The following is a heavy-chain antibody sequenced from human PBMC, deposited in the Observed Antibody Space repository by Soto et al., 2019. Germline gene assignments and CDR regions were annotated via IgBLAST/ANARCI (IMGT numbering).Heavy chain of an antibody. CDR1: GGSISSGGYY. D-gene: IGHD4-17*01. CDR2: IYYSGST. V-gene: IGHV4-31*03. CDR3: ARLVPATVTTDWFDP. J-gene: IGHJ5*02. Sequence: SETMSLTCTVSGGSISSGGYYESWIRQQPGKGLEWIGYIYYSGSTYYNPYLKSRVTISVDTSKNHFSLKLSSVTAADTAVYYCARLVPATVTTDWFDPWGQGTLVTVSS.